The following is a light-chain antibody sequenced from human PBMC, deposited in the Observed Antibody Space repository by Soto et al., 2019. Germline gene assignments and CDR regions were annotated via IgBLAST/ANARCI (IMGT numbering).Light chain of an antibody. V-gene: IGKV1-5*01. CDR3: QQYNSYSGKT. Sequence: DIQMTQSPSTLSASVGDRVTITCRASQSISSWLAWYQQSPGNAPRLLIYDASSLESGVPSRFSGSGSGTEFTLSISSLQPDDFATYYRQQYNSYSGKTFGQGTKLEIK. CDR1: QSISSW. CDR2: DAS. J-gene: IGKJ1*01.